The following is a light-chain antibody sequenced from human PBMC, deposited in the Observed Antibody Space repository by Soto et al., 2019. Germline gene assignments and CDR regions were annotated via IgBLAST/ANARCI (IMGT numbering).Light chain of an antibody. Sequence: VVSQSPGTLSLYPGERATLSCRAIQSVSSSYLAWYQQKPGQAPRLLIYGASSRATGIPDRFSGSGSGTDFTLTISRLEPEDFAVYYCQQYGSSPLLTFGGGTKVDIK. CDR3: QQYGSSPLLT. CDR1: QSVSSSY. CDR2: GAS. V-gene: IGKV3-20*01. J-gene: IGKJ4*01.